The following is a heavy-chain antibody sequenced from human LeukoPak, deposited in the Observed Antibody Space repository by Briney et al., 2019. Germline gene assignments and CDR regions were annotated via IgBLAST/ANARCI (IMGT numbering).Heavy chain of an antibody. CDR3: ARHGDVRYFDWLKDGFDY. D-gene: IGHD3-9*01. Sequence: SETLSLTCTVFGGSISSYYWSWIRKPPGKGLEWTGYIYNSGITNKNPSLKSRVTISGDTSKNQFSLKLGSVTAADTAVYYCARHGDVRYFDWLKDGFDYWGQGTLVTVSS. CDR1: GGSISSYY. V-gene: IGHV4-4*09. CDR2: IYNSGIT. J-gene: IGHJ4*02.